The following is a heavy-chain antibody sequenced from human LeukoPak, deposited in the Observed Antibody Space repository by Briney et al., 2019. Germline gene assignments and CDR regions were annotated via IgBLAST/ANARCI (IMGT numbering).Heavy chain of an antibody. CDR2: IYYSGST. V-gene: IGHV4-59*01. Sequence: SETLSLTCTVSGGSISSYYWSWIRQPPGKGLEWIGYIYYSGSTNYNPSLKSRVTISVDTSKNQFSLKLSSVTAADTAVYYCARAVYYYDSSGYHALNAYYYYMDVWGKGTTVTVSS. CDR1: GGSISSYY. CDR3: ARAVYYYDSSGYHALNAYYYYMDV. D-gene: IGHD3-22*01. J-gene: IGHJ6*03.